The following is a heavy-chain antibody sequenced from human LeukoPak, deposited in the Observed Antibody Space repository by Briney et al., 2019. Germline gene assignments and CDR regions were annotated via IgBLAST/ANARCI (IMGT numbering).Heavy chain of an antibody. Sequence: PGGSLRLSCAASGFTFSSYAMHWVRQAPGKGLEWVAVISYDGSNKYYADSVKGRFTISRDNSKNTLYLQMNSLRAEDTAVYYCARGQHRGDSSGYYAGVWGQGTMVTVSS. V-gene: IGHV3-30*04. J-gene: IGHJ3*01. CDR1: GFTFSSYA. CDR3: ARGQHRGDSSGYYAGV. D-gene: IGHD3-22*01. CDR2: ISYDGSNK.